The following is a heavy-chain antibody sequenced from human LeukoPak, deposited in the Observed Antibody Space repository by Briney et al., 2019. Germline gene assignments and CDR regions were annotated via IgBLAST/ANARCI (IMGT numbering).Heavy chain of an antibody. CDR1: GYTFTGYY. D-gene: IGHD4-17*01. Sequence: ASVKVSCKASGYTFTGYYMHWVRQAPGQGLEWMGWINPNSGGTNYAQKFQGRVTMTRDTSISTAYMELSRLRSDDTAVYYCAVSTVTTFQFDYWGQGTLVTVSS. V-gene: IGHV1-2*02. CDR3: AVSTVTTFQFDY. CDR2: INPNSGGT. J-gene: IGHJ4*02.